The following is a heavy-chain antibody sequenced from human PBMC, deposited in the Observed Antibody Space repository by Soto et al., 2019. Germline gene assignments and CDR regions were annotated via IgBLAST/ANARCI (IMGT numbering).Heavy chain of an antibody. Sequence: EVQLVESGGGLVKPGGSLRLSCAASGFTFSTYSMNWVRQAPGKGLEWVSSISSSSSYIYYGDSVKGRFTIARDNAKNSRYLQMKSLRAEDPAVYYCARDRGGDLKAFDIWGQGTMVTVSS. CDR2: ISSSSSYI. D-gene: IGHD3-10*01. J-gene: IGHJ3*02. V-gene: IGHV3-21*01. CDR3: ARDRGGDLKAFDI. CDR1: GFTFSTYS.